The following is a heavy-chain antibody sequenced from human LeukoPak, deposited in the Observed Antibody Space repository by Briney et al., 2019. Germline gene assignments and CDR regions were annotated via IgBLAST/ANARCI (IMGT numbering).Heavy chain of an antibody. CDR3: ARVRATFSPHFDN. Sequence: GGSLRLSCAASGFTFSSYIMNWVRQAPGKGLEWVASISRNSTYIHYADSVKGRFTISRDNARNSLFLQMNSLRAEDTAVYYCARVRATFSPHFDNWGQGTLVTVSS. V-gene: IGHV3-21*01. J-gene: IGHJ4*02. CDR1: GFTFSSYI. D-gene: IGHD5-12*01. CDR2: ISRNSTYI.